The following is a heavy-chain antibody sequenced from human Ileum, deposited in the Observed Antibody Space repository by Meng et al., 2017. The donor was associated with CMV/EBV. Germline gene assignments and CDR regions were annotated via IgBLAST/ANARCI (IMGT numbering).Heavy chain of an antibody. Sequence: GESLKISCAASGFTFSSYAMHWVRQAPGKGLEWVAVISYDGSNKYYADSVKGRFTISRDNSKNTLYLQMNSLRAEDTAVYYCARAGGYCSSTSCYSGDYYYGMDVWGQGPTVTVSS. CDR3: ARAGGYCSSTSCYSGDYYYGMDV. D-gene: IGHD2-2*02. CDR2: ISYDGSNK. V-gene: IGHV3-30-3*01. CDR1: GFTFSSYA. J-gene: IGHJ6*02.